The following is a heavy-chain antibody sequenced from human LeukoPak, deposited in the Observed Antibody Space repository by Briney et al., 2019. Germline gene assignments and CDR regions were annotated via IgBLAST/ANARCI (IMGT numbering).Heavy chain of an antibody. CDR3: ARHGGYHFDS. D-gene: IGHD3-16*01. CDR2: INHSGST. CDR1: GGSFSGYY. J-gene: IGHJ4*02. Sequence: SETLSLTCAVYGGSFSGYYWSWIRQPPGKGLEWIGEINHSGSTNYNPSLKSRVTISVDTSKNQFSLKLSSVTAADTALYYCARHGGYHFDSWGQGTLVTVSS. V-gene: IGHV4-34*01.